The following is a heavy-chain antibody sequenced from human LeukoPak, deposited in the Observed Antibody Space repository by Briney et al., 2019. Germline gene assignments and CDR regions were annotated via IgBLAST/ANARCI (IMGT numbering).Heavy chain of an antibody. Sequence: SETLSLTCTVSVGSISSSNYYWGWSRQPPGKGLEWLGIIYYSGSTYYNPSLKSRVSISVDPSNTQFSLKLSYVTAADTAVYYCARGQDYYDTSGYAFDIWGQGTMLTVSS. CDR1: VGSISSSNYY. CDR3: ARGQDYYDTSGYAFDI. D-gene: IGHD3-22*01. V-gene: IGHV4-39*01. J-gene: IGHJ3*02. CDR2: IYYSGST.